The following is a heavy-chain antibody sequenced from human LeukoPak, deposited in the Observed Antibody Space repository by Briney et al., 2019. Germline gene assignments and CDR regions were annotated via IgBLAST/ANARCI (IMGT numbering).Heavy chain of an antibody. Sequence: SETLSLTCTVSGGSISSYYWSWIRQPPGKGLEWSGYIYYSGSTNYNPSLKSRVTISVDTSKNQFSLKLSSVTAADTAVYYCARIGLDYGGNLKGIDYWGQGTLVTVSS. J-gene: IGHJ4*02. CDR2: IYYSGST. V-gene: IGHV4-59*08. CDR3: ARIGLDYGGNLKGIDY. D-gene: IGHD4-23*01. CDR1: GGSISSYY.